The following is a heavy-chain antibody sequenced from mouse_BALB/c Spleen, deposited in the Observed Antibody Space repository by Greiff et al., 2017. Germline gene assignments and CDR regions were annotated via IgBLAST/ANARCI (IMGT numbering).Heavy chain of an antibody. CDR3: AREEGYDRAYAMDY. CDR1: GYTFTSYV. V-gene: IGHV1-14*01. J-gene: IGHJ4*01. Sequence: EVKLQESGPELVKPGASVKMSCKASGYTFTSYVMHWVKQKPGQGLEWIGYINPYNDGTKYNEKFKGKATLTSDKSSSTAYMELSSLTSEDSAVYYCAREEGYDRAYAMDYWGQGTSVTVSS. CDR2: INPYNDGT. D-gene: IGHD2-14*01.